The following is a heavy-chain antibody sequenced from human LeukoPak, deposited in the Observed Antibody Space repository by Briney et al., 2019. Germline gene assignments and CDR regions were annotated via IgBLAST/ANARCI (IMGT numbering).Heavy chain of an antibody. CDR2: IKQDGSEK. D-gene: IGHD2-15*01. Sequence: GGSLRLSCAASGFTFSSYWMSWVRQAPGKGLEWVANIKQDGSEKYYVDSVKGRFTISRDNAKNSLYLQMNSLRAEDTAVYYCARVQDIVVVVAATPGYFDYWGQGTLVTVSS. J-gene: IGHJ4*02. CDR1: GFTFSSYW. V-gene: IGHV3-7*01. CDR3: ARVQDIVVVVAATPGYFDY.